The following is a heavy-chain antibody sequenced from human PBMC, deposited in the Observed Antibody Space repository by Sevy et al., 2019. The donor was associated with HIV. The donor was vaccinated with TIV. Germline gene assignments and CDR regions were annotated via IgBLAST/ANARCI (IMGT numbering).Heavy chain of an antibody. Sequence: SETLPLTCTVSGGSISSSSYYWGWIRQPPGKGLEWIGSIYYSGSTYYNPSLKSRVTISVDTSKNQFSLKLSSVTAADTAVYYCATFRWEYYDSSGYYGYYFDYWGQGTLVTVSS. CDR2: IYYSGST. CDR3: ATFRWEYYDSSGYYGYYFDY. V-gene: IGHV4-39*01. J-gene: IGHJ4*02. CDR1: GGSISSSSYY. D-gene: IGHD3-22*01.